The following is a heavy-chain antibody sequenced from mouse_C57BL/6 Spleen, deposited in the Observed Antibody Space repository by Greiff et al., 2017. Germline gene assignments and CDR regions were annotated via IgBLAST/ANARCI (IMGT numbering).Heavy chain of an antibody. J-gene: IGHJ4*01. Sequence: EVKLMESGPGLVKPSQSLSLTCSVTGYSITSGYYWNWIRQFPGNKLEWMGYISYDGSNNYNPSLKNRISITRDTSKNQFFLKLKSVTTEDTATYYCARESKGDAMDYWGQGTSVTVSS. CDR3: ARESKGDAMDY. V-gene: IGHV3-6*01. CDR2: ISYDGSN. D-gene: IGHD2-5*01. CDR1: GYSITSGYY.